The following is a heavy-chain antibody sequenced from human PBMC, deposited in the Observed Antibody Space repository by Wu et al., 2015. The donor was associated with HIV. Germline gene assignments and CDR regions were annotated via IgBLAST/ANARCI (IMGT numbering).Heavy chain of an antibody. V-gene: IGHV4-34*01. CDR2: INHSGST. D-gene: IGHD6-19*01. CDR3: ARAGYSSGWYGWFDP. Sequence: QVQLQQWGAGLLKPSETLSLTCAVYGGSFSGYYWSWIRQPPGKGLEWIGEINHSGSTNYNPSLKSRVTISVDTSKNQFSLKLSSVTAADTAVYYCARAGYSSGWYGWFDPWGQGTLVHRLL. CDR1: GGSFSGYY. J-gene: IGHJ5*02.